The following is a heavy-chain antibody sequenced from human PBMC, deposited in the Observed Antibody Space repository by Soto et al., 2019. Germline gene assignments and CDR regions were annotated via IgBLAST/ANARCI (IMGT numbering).Heavy chain of an antibody. D-gene: IGHD3-22*01. CDR2: IIPILGIA. Sequence: QVQLVQSGAEVKKPGSSVKVSCKASGGTFSSYTISWVRQAPGQGLEWMGRIIPILGIANYAQKFQGRVTITADKSTSTAYMELSSLRSEDTAVYYCARDNGSRLSYYYDSRTDAFDIWGQGTMVTVSS. CDR1: GGTFSSYT. CDR3: ARDNGSRLSYYYDSRTDAFDI. V-gene: IGHV1-69*08. J-gene: IGHJ3*02.